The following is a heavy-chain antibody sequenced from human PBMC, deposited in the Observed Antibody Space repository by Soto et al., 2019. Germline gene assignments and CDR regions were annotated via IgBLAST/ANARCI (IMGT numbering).Heavy chain of an antibody. J-gene: IGHJ4*02. D-gene: IGHD3-10*01. CDR1: GHTFTSYD. Sequence: GASVKVSCKASGHTFTSYDINWVRQATGHGLEWMGWINPNSGNIGYAQKFQGRVTMTRDTAIRTAYMEVSRLRSDDTAVYYCARGRASGSYYLLDYWGQGTLVTRLL. CDR3: ARGRASGSYYLLDY. V-gene: IGHV1-8*01. CDR2: INPNSGNI.